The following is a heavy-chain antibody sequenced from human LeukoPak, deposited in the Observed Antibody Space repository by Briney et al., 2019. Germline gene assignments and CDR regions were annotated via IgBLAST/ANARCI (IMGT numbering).Heavy chain of an antibody. CDR3: ASHNLRYFDGFDY. D-gene: IGHD3-9*01. V-gene: IGHV4-39*01. CDR2: IYYSGST. CDR1: GGSTSSSSYY. Sequence: PSETLSLTCTVSGGSTSSSSYYWGWIRQPPGKGLEWIGRIYYSGSTYYNPSLKSRVTISVETSKNQFSLKLSSVTAADTAVYYCASHNLRYFDGFDYWGQGTLVTVSS. J-gene: IGHJ4*02.